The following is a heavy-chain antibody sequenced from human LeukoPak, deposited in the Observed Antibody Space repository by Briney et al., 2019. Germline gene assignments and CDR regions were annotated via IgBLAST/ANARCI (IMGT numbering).Heavy chain of an antibody. CDR3: ARDRDGYNSYFDY. Sequence: ASVKVSCKASGYTFTGYYMHWVRQAPGQGLEWMGWINPNSGGTNYAQKFQGRVTMTRDTSISTAYMELSRLRSDDTAVYYCARDRDGYNSYFDYWSQGTLVTVSS. V-gene: IGHV1-2*02. CDR1: GYTFTGYY. D-gene: IGHD5-24*01. CDR2: INPNSGGT. J-gene: IGHJ4*02.